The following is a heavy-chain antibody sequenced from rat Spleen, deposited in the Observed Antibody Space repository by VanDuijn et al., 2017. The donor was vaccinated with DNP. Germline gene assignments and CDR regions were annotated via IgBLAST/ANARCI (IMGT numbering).Heavy chain of an antibody. Sequence: EVQLVESGGGVVQPGNSLKLSCAASGFTFSDSAMAWVRQSPKKGLDWVATIIYDGSHTFYRDSVQGRFTISRDNAKSTLYLQMDSLRSEDTATYYCTTFEGTNAWGQGTSVTVSS. V-gene: IGHV5S10*01. D-gene: IGHD1-11*01. CDR3: TTFEGTNA. J-gene: IGHJ4*01. CDR2: IIYDGSHT. CDR1: GFTFSDSA.